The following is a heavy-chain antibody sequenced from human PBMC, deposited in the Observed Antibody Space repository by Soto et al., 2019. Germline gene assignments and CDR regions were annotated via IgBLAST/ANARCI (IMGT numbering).Heavy chain of an antibody. J-gene: IGHJ3*02. CDR1: GGSISSYY. D-gene: IGHD3-16*02. CDR2: IYYSGST. Sequence: SETLSLTCTVSGGSISSYYWSWIRQPPGKGLEWIGYIYYSGSTNYNPSLKSRVTISVDTSKNQFSLKLSSVTAADTAVYYCARHIFTFGGVIAKRGAFDIWGQGTMVTVS. V-gene: IGHV4-59*08. CDR3: ARHIFTFGGVIAKRGAFDI.